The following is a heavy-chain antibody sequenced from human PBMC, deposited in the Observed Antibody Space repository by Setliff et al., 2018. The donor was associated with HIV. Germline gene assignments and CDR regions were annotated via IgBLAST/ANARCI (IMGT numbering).Heavy chain of an antibody. CDR2: IYYSGTT. CDR3: AREWGGIGVFDY. CDR1: GDSINTGGYS. V-gene: IGHV4-31*03. D-gene: IGHD3-16*01. J-gene: IGHJ4*02. Sequence: SETLSLTCNVSGDSINTGGYSWTWIRQFPGKSLEWIGYIYYSGTTYYNPSLKSRLTLSLDKSKNQFSLRLNSMTAADTAMYYCAREWGGIGVFDYWGQGALGTV.